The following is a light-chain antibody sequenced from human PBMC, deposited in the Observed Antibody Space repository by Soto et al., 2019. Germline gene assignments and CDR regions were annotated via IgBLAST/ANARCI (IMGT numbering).Light chain of an antibody. CDR2: GND. J-gene: IGLJ3*02. CDR1: SSNIGAGYD. CDR3: QSYDTSLSAWV. Sequence: QSVLTQPPSVSGAPGQRVTISCTGSSSNIGAGYDVHWYQQLPGTAPKLLIFGNDNRPSGVPDRFSGSKSGTSASLAITGLQADDEADYYCQSYDTSLSAWVFGGGTKLT. V-gene: IGLV1-40*01.